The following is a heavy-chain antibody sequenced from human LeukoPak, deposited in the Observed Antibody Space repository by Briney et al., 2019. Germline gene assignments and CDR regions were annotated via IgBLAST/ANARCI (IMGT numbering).Heavy chain of an antibody. CDR2: IHSGDNT. D-gene: IGHD4/OR15-4a*01. V-gene: IGHV3-53*01. CDR3: ASLTRDY. CDR1: GFTVSSNY. Sequence: GGSLRLSCAASGFTVSSNYMTWVRQAPGKGLEWVSVIHSGDNTYYADSVKGRFTISRDNSKNTFYLQMNSLRVEDTAVYYCASLTRDYWGQGTLVTVPS. J-gene: IGHJ4*02.